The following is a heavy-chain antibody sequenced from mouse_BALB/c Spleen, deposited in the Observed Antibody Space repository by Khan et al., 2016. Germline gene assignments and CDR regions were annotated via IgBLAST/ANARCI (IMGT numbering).Heavy chain of an antibody. V-gene: IGHV2-6-5*01. Sequence: VQLKESGPGLVAPSQSLSITCTVSGFSLTDYGVSWIRQPPGKGLEWLGVIWGGGSTYYNSALKSRLRISKDNSKNQVFLKMNSLKTNDTAMYYCAKQYGNYYAIDYWCQGTSVTVSS. D-gene: IGHD2-10*02. CDR1: GFSLTDYG. CDR2: IWGGGST. J-gene: IGHJ4*01. CDR3: AKQYGNYYAIDY.